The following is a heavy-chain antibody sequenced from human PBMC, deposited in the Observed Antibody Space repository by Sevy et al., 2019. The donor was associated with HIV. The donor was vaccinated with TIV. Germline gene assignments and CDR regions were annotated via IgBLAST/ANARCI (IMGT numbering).Heavy chain of an antibody. J-gene: IGHJ4*02. CDR3: ARDGRSWYGGYLDC. D-gene: IGHD6-13*01. Sequence: GGSLRLSCAASGFSFSSYAIHWVRQAPGKGLEWVAVISYDGDNMNYADSVKGRFTISRDNSKNTRFLQMNSLRAEDTAVYYCARDGRSWYGGYLDCWGQGTLVTVSS. CDR2: ISYDGDNM. V-gene: IGHV3-30-3*01. CDR1: GFSFSSYA.